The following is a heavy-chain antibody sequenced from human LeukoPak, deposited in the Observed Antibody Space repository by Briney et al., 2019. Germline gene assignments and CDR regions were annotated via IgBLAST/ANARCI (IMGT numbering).Heavy chain of an antibody. J-gene: IGHJ4*02. Sequence: GASVKVSCKASGGTFSSYAISWVRQAPGQGLEWMGGIIPIFGTANYAQKFQGRVTITADESTSTAYMELSSLRSEDTAMYYCARVWGVAGPLTHWGQGTLVTVSS. CDR2: IIPIFGTA. D-gene: IGHD6-19*01. V-gene: IGHV1-69*13. CDR1: GGTFSSYA. CDR3: ARVWGVAGPLTH.